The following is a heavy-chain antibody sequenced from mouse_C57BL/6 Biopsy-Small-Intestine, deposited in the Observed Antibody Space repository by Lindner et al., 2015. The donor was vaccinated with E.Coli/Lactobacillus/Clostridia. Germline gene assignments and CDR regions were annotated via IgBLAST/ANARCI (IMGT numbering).Heavy chain of an antibody. CDR3: AKYSYATDYYFDY. J-gene: IGHJ2*01. CDR2: ITPSNDYA. Sequence: VQLQESGAELTKPGASVKMSCKASGYTFTDYYVSWVKQSHGKSLEWIGVITPSNDYATYNQRFKGKATLTVDKSSYTAYMELTSLTSEDSAVYYCAKYSYATDYYFDYWGQGTTLTVSS. D-gene: IGHD1-1*01. V-gene: IGHV1-19*01. CDR1: GYTFTDYY.